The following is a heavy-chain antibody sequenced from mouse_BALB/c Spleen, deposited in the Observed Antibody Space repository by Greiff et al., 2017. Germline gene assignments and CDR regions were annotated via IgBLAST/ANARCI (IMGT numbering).Heavy chain of an antibody. Sequence: VQVVESGPGLVAPSQSLSITCTVSGFSLTSYDISWIRQPPGKGLEWLGVIWTGGGTNYNSAFMSRLSISKDNSKSQVFLKMNSLQTDDTAIYYCVRYGNYVFDYWGQGTTLTVSS. J-gene: IGHJ2*01. CDR2: IWTGGGT. CDR1: GFSLTSYD. V-gene: IGHV2-9-2*01. D-gene: IGHD2-1*01. CDR3: VRYGNYVFDY.